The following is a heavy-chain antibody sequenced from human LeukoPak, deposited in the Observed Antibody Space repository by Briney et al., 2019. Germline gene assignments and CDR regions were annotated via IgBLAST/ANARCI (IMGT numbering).Heavy chain of an antibody. CDR1: GFTFSSYA. Sequence: GGSLRLSCAASGFTFSSYAMSWVRQAPGKGLEWVSAMSGSGGSTYYADSVKGRFTISRDNSKNTLYLQMNSLRAEDTAVYYCAKDSRRSTGYCSGGSCQDWGQGTLVTVSS. J-gene: IGHJ4*02. V-gene: IGHV3-23*01. CDR2: MSGSGGST. D-gene: IGHD2-15*01. CDR3: AKDSRRSTGYCSGGSCQD.